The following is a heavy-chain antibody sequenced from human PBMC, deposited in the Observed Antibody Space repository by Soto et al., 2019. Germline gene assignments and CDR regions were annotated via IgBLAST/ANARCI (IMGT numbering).Heavy chain of an antibody. D-gene: IGHD4-4*01. V-gene: IGHV5-51*01. CDR3: ARHEQFYYYYYGMDV. Sequence: GESLKISCKASGYSFTTYWIAWVRQMPGKGLEWMGIINPGDSDIRYSPSFQGQVTISADNSISTAYLQWSSLKASDTAMYYCARHEQFYYYYYGMDVWGQGTAVTVSS. CDR2: INPGDSDI. CDR1: GYSFTTYW. J-gene: IGHJ6*02.